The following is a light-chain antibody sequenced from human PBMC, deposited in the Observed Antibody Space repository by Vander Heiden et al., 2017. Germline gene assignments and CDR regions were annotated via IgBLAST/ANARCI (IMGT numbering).Light chain of an antibody. CDR2: AAS. V-gene: IGKV1-39*01. Sequence: EIQLTQSPSSLCASVGDRVTFTFRASQSIATHLTWYQQKPGKAPKLLIYAASSLQTGLPSRFSGSGSGTDFTLTINRLQPEDFATYYCRQCDSAPKTFGQGTKVEIK. CDR3: RQCDSAPKT. CDR1: QSIATH. J-gene: IGKJ1*01.